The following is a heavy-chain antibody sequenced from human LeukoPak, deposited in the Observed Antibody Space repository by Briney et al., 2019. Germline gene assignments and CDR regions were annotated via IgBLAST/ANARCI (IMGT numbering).Heavy chain of an antibody. J-gene: IGHJ4*02. D-gene: IGHD6-6*01. CDR3: ANLIVARPDY. V-gene: IGHV4-34*01. CDR2: INHSGST. CDR1: GGSFSGYY. Sequence: SETLSLTCAVYGGSFSGYYWSWIRQPPGKGLEWIGEINHSGSTNYNPSLKSRVTISVDTSKNQFSLKLSSVTAADTAVYYCANLIVARPDYWGQGTLVTVSS.